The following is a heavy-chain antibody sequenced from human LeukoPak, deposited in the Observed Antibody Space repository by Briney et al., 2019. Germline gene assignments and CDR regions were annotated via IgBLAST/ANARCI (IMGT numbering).Heavy chain of an antibody. CDR1: RFSFSNSW. CDR2: IRGDGGDT. Sequence: PGGCLRLSCAASRFSFSNSWMHWVRQTPGKGLEWVSSIRGDGGDTTYADSVKGRFTISRDNAKNTLYLQMNSLRADDTAVYYCAAEHDGFDIWGQGTMVTVSS. V-gene: IGHV3-74*01. J-gene: IGHJ3*02. CDR3: AAEHDGFDI.